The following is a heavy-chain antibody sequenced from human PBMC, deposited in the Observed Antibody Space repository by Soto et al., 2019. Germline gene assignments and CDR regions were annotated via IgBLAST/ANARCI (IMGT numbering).Heavy chain of an antibody. Sequence: QVQLQESGPGLLKPSETLSLTCTVSGGSISSYFYIWVRQPPGKGLEWIGSVYYTWTTDYNPSLRDRVTISVDTSKAQFSLDLRAVTSADTAIYDCARDLSAVPRAFDYWGRGTLFTVSS. D-gene: IGHD6-13*01. J-gene: IGHJ4*02. V-gene: IGHV4-59*01. CDR3: ARDLSAVPRAFDY. CDR2: VYYTWTT. CDR1: GGSISSYF.